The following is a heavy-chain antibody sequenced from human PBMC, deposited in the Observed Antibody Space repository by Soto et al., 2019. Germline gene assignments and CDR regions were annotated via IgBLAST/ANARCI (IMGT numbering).Heavy chain of an antibody. V-gene: IGHV1-18*01. Sequence: ASVKVSCKASGYTFTNFGVTWVRRAPGQGLEWMGWISAYTDTPNYAQKFQDRVTMTIDTSTSTAYMDLRSLTSDDTAVYYCARVIPGVEAWFDPWGQGTLVTVSS. CDR2: ISAYTDTP. CDR1: GYTFTNFG. J-gene: IGHJ5*02. D-gene: IGHD2-2*01. CDR3: ARVIPGVEAWFDP.